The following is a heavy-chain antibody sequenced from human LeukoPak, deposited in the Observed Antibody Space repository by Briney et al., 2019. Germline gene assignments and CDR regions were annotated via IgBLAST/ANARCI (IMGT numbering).Heavy chain of an antibody. CDR2: INTYNGNT. Sequence: ASVKVSCKASGYTFTGYYMHWVRQAPGQGLEWMGWINTYNGNTKYAQKLQGRVTMTTDTSTSTAYMELRSLTSDDTAVYYCARDPSLIVGATISFFDYWGQGTLVTVSS. J-gene: IGHJ4*02. CDR3: ARDPSLIVGATISFFDY. V-gene: IGHV1-18*04. D-gene: IGHD1-26*01. CDR1: GYTFTGYY.